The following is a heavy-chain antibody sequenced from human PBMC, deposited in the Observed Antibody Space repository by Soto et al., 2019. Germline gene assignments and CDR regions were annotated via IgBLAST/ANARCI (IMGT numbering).Heavy chain of an antibody. Sequence: QVQLQESGPGLVKPSETLSLTCTVSGGSISSYYWSWIRQPAGKGLEWIGRIYTSGSTNYNPSLKSRVTMSVDTSKNRFSLKLSSVAAADTAVYYCARAQPVLRFLEWFDYWGQGTLVTVSS. CDR1: GGSISSYY. V-gene: IGHV4-4*07. CDR2: IYTSGST. CDR3: ARAQPVLRFLEWFDY. J-gene: IGHJ4*02. D-gene: IGHD3-3*01.